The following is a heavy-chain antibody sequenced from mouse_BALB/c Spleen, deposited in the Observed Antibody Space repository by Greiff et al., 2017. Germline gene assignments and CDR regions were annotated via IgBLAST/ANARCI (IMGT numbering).Heavy chain of an antibody. V-gene: IGHV5-6*02. D-gene: IGHD2-1*01. CDR1: GFTFSSYG. CDR2: ISSGGSYT. J-gene: IGHJ3*01. CDR3: ASPYGNYEAWFAY. Sequence: EVKLVESGGDLVKPGGSLKLSCAASGFTFSSYGMSWVRQTPDKRLEWVATISSGGSYTYYPDSVKGRFTISRDNAKNTLYLQMSSLKSEDTAMYYCASPYGNYEAWFAYWGQGTLVTVSA.